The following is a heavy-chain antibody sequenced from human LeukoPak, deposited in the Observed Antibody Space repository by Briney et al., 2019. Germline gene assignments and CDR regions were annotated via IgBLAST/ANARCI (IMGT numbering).Heavy chain of an antibody. CDR3: ARGWRYDC. J-gene: IGHJ4*02. CDR2: ISSSGSTR. CDR1: GFTFSSYE. Sequence: PGGSLRLSCAASGFTFSSYEMNWVRQAPGKGLEWVSYISSSGSTRYYADSVKGRFTISRDNAKNSLYLQMNSLRAEDTAVYYCARGWRYDCWGQGTLVTVSS. D-gene: IGHD5-24*01. V-gene: IGHV3-48*03.